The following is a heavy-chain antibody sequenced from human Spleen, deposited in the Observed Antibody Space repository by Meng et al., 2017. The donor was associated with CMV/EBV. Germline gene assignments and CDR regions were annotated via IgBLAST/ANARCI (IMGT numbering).Heavy chain of an antibody. CDR1: GYSFTSYW. D-gene: IGHD5-12*01. CDR3: AGGGDIVTTITQTLDY. V-gene: IGHV5-51*01. CDR2: IYPDDSDT. J-gene: IGHJ4*02. Sequence: GESLKISCKGSGYSFTSYWIAWVRQMPGKGLEYMGIIYPDDSDTRYSPSFQGQVTISADKSISTAYMELNRLTSDDTAVYYCAGGGDIVTTITQTLDYWGQGTLVTVSS.